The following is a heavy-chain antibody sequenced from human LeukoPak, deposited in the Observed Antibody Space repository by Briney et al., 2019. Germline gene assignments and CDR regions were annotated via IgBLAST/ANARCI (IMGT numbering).Heavy chain of an antibody. D-gene: IGHD6-13*01. CDR3: ASSPSGAAAGPFDY. Sequence: SETLSLTCTVSGGSISSGYYWGWIRQPPGKGLEWIGSIYHSGSTYYNPSLKSRVTISVDTSKNQFSLKLSSVTAADTAVYYCASSPSGAAAGPFDYWGQGTLVTVSS. CDR2: IYHSGST. J-gene: IGHJ4*02. CDR1: GGSISSGYY. V-gene: IGHV4-38-2*02.